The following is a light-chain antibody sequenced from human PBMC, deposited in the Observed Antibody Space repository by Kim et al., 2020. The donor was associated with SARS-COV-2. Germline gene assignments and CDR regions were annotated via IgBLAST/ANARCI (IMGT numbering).Light chain of an antibody. V-gene: IGLV1-40*01. CDR1: SSNIGAGYD. Sequence: VLTQPPSVSGAPGQRVTISCTGSSSNIGAGYDVHWYQQLPGTAPKLLIYGNSNRPSGVPDRFSGSKSGTSASLAITGLQAEDEADYYCQSYDSSLSGWVFGGGTKLTVL. CDR3: QSYDSSLSGWV. J-gene: IGLJ3*02. CDR2: GNS.